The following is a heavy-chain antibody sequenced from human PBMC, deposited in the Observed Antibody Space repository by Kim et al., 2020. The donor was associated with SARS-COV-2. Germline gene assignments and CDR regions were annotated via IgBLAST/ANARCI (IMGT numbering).Heavy chain of an antibody. Sequence: GGSLRLSCAASGFTFSSYGMHWVRQAPGKGLEWVAVIWYDGSNKYYADSVKGRFTISRDNSKNTLYLQMNSLRAEDTAVYYCALPLRYFDWSYAFDIWGQGTMVTVSS. V-gene: IGHV3-33*01. CDR2: IWYDGSNK. D-gene: IGHD3-9*01. CDR3: ALPLRYFDWSYAFDI. CDR1: GFTFSSYG. J-gene: IGHJ3*02.